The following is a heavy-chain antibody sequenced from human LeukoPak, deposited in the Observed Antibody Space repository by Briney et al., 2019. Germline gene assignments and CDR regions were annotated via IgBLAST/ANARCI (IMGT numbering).Heavy chain of an antibody. V-gene: IGHV3-21*01. CDR2: ISSSSSYI. CDR3: ARVGTRDYYYYMDV. J-gene: IGHJ6*03. CDR1: GFTFSSYS. D-gene: IGHD3-10*01. Sequence: GGSLRLSCAASGFTFSSYSMNWVRQAPGKGLEWVSSISSSSSYIYYADSVKGRFTISRDNAKNSLYLQMNSLRAEDTAVYYCARVGTRDYYYYMDVWGKGTTVTVSS.